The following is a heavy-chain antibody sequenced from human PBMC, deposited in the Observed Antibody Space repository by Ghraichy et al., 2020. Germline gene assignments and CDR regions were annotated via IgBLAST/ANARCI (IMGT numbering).Heavy chain of an antibody. J-gene: IGHJ6*02. D-gene: IGHD3-10*01. CDR2: ISYDGDTQ. CDR3: ARSKGSNYGFGRWGMDV. V-gene: IGHV3-30-3*01. Sequence: GGSLRLSCAASGFTFGSYTNHWVRQAPGKGLEWVAVISYDGDTQYYADSVRGRFTISRDNSRDSMFLQMTRLKPEDSAVYFCARSKGSNYGFGRWGMDVWGQGTTVTVSS. CDR1: GFTFGSYT.